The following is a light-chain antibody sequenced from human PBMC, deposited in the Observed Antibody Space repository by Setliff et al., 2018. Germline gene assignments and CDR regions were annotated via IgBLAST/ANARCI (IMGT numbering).Light chain of an antibody. CDR2: DVS. J-gene: IGLJ2*01. V-gene: IGLV2-14*03. CDR1: SSDVGAYNY. CDR3: SSYTSTRTVI. Sequence: QSVLTQPASVSGSPGQSITISCTGTSSDVGAYNYVSWYQRHPGEAPKLLLYDVSNRPSGISNRFSGSKSGSTASLTITGPQAEDEADYFCSSYTSTRTVIFGGGTK.